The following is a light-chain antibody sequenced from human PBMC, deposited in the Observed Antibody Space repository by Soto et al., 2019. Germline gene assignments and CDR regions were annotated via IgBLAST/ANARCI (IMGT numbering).Light chain of an antibody. J-gene: IGLJ3*02. CDR2: EVS. CDR3: SSYTTSNTWV. CDR1: SSDVGAYDY. V-gene: IGLV2-14*01. Sequence: QSVLTQPASVSGSPGQSITISCTGTSSDVGAYDYVSWYQQHPGKAPKFMLYEVSNRSSGLSNRFSGSKSGNTASLTISGLQAEDEADYYCSSYTTSNTWVFGGGTKLTVL.